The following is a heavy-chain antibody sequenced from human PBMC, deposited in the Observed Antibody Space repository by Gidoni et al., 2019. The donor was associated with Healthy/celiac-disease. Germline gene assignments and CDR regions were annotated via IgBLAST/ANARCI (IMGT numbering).Heavy chain of an antibody. V-gene: IGHV4-39*01. CDR2: IYYSGST. Sequence: QLQLQESGPGLVKPSETLSPTCTVPGGSISSSSYYWGWIRQPPGKGLEWIGSIYYSGSTYYNPSLKSRVTISVDTSKNQFSLKLSSVTAADTAVYYCARSPSGPRDYWGQGTLVTVSS. CDR1: GGSISSSSYY. CDR3: ARSPSGPRDY. J-gene: IGHJ4*02.